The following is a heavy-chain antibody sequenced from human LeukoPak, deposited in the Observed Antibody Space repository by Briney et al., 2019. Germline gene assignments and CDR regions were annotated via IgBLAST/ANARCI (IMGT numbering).Heavy chain of an antibody. V-gene: IGHV3-23*01. Sequence: PGGSLRLSCAASGFTFGNYAINWVRQAPGKGLEWVSAISGSGGTIFYADSVKGRFAISRDNSKNTLYLQMTSLRAEDTAVYYCAKTYVDTTFFDSWGQGTRVTVSS. CDR3: AKTYVDTTFFDS. J-gene: IGHJ4*02. CDR2: ISGSGGTI. CDR1: GFTFGNYA. D-gene: IGHD5-18*01.